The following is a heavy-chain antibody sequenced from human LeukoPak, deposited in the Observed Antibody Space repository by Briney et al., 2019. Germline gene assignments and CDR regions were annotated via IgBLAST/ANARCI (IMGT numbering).Heavy chain of an antibody. CDR1: GFTFSRYA. Sequence: GGSLRLSCSASGFTFSRYAMHWVRQAPGKGLEYVSAISPNGGVTYYADTVKGRFTISRDHSKDTLYLEISSLRVDDTAVYYCVKDVSSTYYYFDYWGEGTLVTVSS. CDR3: VKDVSSTYYYFDY. V-gene: IGHV3-64D*09. D-gene: IGHD6-13*01. J-gene: IGHJ4*02. CDR2: ISPNGGVT.